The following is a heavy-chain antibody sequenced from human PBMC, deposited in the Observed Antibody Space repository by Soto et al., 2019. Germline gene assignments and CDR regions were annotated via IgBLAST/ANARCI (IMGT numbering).Heavy chain of an antibody. CDR3: ARGTLGCRLVVPAAIVYYYYGMDV. CDR2: INPGGIT. J-gene: IGHJ6*02. CDR1: GASFSGSY. V-gene: IGHV4-34*01. Sequence: ETLTLTCAVYGASFSGSYWTWIRQPPGKGLEWIGEINPGGITNYNPSPKSRVTISVHTSKNHFYLKLRSLTAADTAVYYGARGTLGCRLVVPAAIVYYYYGMDVWGQGTTVTVSS. D-gene: IGHD2-2*01.